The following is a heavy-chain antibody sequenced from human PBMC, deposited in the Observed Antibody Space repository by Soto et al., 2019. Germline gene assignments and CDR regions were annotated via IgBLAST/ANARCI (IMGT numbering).Heavy chain of an antibody. CDR2: IYYSGST. J-gene: IGHJ4*02. CDR3: AREPQQLASFDY. V-gene: IGHV4-31*03. D-gene: IGHD6-13*01. Sequence: SETLSLTCTVSGGSISSGGYYWSWIRQHPGKGLEWIGYIYYSGSTYYNPSLKSRDTISVDTSKNQFSLKLSSVTAADTAVYYCAREPQQLASFDYWGQGTLVTVSS. CDR1: GGSISSGGYY.